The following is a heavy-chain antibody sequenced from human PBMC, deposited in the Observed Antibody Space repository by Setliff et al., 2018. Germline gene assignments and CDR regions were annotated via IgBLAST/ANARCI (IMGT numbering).Heavy chain of an antibody. V-gene: IGHV4-38-2*01. Sequence: PSETLSLTCAVSGYSISSGYYWGWIRQPPGKGLEWVGYMYNSGNTNYNPSLRRRVAISVDKSKNQFSLKLSSVTAADTAVYYCARALLWFGEGMDVWGKGTTVTVSS. CDR2: MYNSGNT. CDR3: ARALLWFGEGMDV. J-gene: IGHJ6*03. CDR1: GYSISSGYY. D-gene: IGHD3-10*01.